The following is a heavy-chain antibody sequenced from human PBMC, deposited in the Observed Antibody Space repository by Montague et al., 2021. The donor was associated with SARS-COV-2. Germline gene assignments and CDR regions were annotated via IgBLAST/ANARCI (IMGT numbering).Heavy chain of an antibody. Sequence: SETVSLTCTVSGDSISTYYWSWIRQPPGKGLEWIGYIYYNGYTNYNPSLKSRVTISVDTSKNQFSLRLSSVTAADTAVYFCARGGATYYYDTSGYVNAFDTWGQGTMVTVSS. V-gene: IGHV4-59*01. CDR2: IYYNGYT. CDR3: ARGGATYYYDTSGYVNAFDT. CDR1: GDSISTYY. J-gene: IGHJ3*02. D-gene: IGHD3-22*01.